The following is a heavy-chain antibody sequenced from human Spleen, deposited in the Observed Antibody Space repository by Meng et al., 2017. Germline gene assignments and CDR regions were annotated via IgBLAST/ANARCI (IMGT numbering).Heavy chain of an antibody. CDR2: INPSEST. CDR3: ARSYGSGTYWYFDL. D-gene: IGHD3-10*01. J-gene: IGHJ2*01. Sequence: QESGAWLVKPLQNLFLACTVSGASVRIGASQWSWIRQHPGKGLEWIGYINPSESTHFNPSLRSRVTQSVDTSKNQFSLHLSSVTAADTAVYYCARSYGSGTYWYFDLWGRGTLVTVSS. CDR1: GASVRIGASQ. V-gene: IGHV4-31*03.